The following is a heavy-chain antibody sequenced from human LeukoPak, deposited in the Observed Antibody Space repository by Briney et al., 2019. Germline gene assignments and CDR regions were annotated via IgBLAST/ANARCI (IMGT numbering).Heavy chain of an antibody. J-gene: IGHJ4*02. CDR3: ARDPLGYCSGGSCYPFDY. D-gene: IGHD2-15*01. CDR1: GFTFSSYG. Sequence: GGSLRLSWAASGFTFSSYGMHWVRQAPGKGLEWVAVIWYDGSNKYYADSVKGRFTISRDNSKNTLYLQMNSLRAEDTAVYYCARDPLGYCSGGSCYPFDYWGQGTLVTVSS. CDR2: IWYDGSNK. V-gene: IGHV3-33*01.